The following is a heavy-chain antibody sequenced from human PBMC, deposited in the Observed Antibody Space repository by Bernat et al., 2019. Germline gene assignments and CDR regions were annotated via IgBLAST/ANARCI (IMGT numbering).Heavy chain of an antibody. CDR3: AKDRAYSSGWYKDY. V-gene: IGHV3-30*18. Sequence: QVQLVEFGGGVVQPGRSLRLSCAASGFTFSSYGMHWVRQAPGKGLEWGEGKTYDGSNKYYADSWKGRFTLSRDNSKSTLYMQMNSLRAEDTAVYYCAKDRAYSSGWYKDYWGQGTLVTVSS. CDR2: KTYDGSNK. CDR1: GFTFSSYG. D-gene: IGHD6-19*01. J-gene: IGHJ4*02.